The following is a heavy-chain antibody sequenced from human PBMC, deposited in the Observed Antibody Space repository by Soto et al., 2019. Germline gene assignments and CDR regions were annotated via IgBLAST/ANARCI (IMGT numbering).Heavy chain of an antibody. CDR1: GFTFSRYA. CDR2: INNKGDSI. Sequence: EVLLVESGGALVQPGGSLRLSCAASGFTFSRYAMNWVRQAPGKGLEWISYINNKGDSIYYADSVKGRFSISRDNVKSSLFLQMNSLRAEDTAVYYCTIDDYSDYDQFDYWGQGTLVTVSS. J-gene: IGHJ4*02. D-gene: IGHD4-17*01. V-gene: IGHV3-48*01. CDR3: TIDDYSDYDQFDY.